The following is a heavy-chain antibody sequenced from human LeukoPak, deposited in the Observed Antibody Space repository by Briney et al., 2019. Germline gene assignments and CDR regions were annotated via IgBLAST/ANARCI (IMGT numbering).Heavy chain of an antibody. V-gene: IGHV3-23*01. D-gene: IGHD2-2*01. CDR2: ISGSGGST. J-gene: IGHJ4*02. CDR3: AGQVVPAAHDY. Sequence: GGSLRLSCAASGSTFSSSAMSWVRQAPGKGLEWVSAISGSGGSTYYADSVKGRFTISRDNSKNTLYLQMNSLRAEDTAVYYCAGQVVPAAHDYWGQGTLVTVSS. CDR1: GSTFSSSA.